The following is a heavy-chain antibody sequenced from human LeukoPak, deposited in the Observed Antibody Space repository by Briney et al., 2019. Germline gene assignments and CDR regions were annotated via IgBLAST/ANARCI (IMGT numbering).Heavy chain of an antibody. CDR1: GFTFSSYA. Sequence: PGGSLRLSCAASGFTFSSYAMSWVRQAPGKGLEWVSAISGSGGSTYYADSVKGRFTISRDNSKNTLYLQMNSLRAEDTAIYYCAKGAVAGNYYGMDVWGQGTTVTVSS. CDR3: AKGAVAGNYYGMDV. CDR2: ISGSGGST. D-gene: IGHD6-19*01. V-gene: IGHV3-23*01. J-gene: IGHJ6*02.